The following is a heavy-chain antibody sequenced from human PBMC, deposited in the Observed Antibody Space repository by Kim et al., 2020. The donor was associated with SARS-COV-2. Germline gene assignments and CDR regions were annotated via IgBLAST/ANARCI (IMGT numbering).Heavy chain of an antibody. J-gene: IGHJ6*02. V-gene: IGHV4-34*01. CDR3: ARGPPKYSSSWFYYYYGMDF. Sequence: SETLSLTCAVYGGSFSGYYWSWIRQPPGKGLEWIGEINHSGSTNYNPSLKSRVTISVDTSKNQFSLKLSSVTAADTAVYYCARGPPKYSSSWFYYYYGMDFWGQGTTVTVSS. CDR2: INHSGST. CDR1: GGSFSGYY. D-gene: IGHD6-13*01.